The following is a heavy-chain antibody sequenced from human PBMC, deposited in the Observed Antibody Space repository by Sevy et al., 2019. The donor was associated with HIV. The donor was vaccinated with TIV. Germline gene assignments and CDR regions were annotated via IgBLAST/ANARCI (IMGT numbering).Heavy chain of an antibody. V-gene: IGHV3-33*01. CDR2: IGYDGNNK. D-gene: IGHD4-17*01. CDR1: GLTPSTYG. Sequence: GGSLRLSCAASGLTPSTYGIHWVRQAPGKGLEWVAVIGYDGNNKFYADSVKGRFTISRDDSKNTVFLQMDSLRAEDTAVYYCARDPRIYGDYLLAYFDYWSQGTLVTVSS. CDR3: ARDPRIYGDYLLAYFDY. J-gene: IGHJ4*02.